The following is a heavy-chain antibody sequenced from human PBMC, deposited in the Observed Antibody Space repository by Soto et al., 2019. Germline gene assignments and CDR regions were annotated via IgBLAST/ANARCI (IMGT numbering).Heavy chain of an antibody. D-gene: IGHD2-2*01. CDR3: ARQLLHDWNYYYYGMDV. Sequence: QITLKESGPTLVKPTQTLTLTCTFSGFSLSTSGVGVGWIRQPPGKALEWLALIYWDDDKRYSPSLKSRLTITKDTSKSQVVLTMTNMDPVDTATYYCARQLLHDWNYYYYGMDVWGQGTTVTVSS. V-gene: IGHV2-5*02. J-gene: IGHJ6*02. CDR2: IYWDDDK. CDR1: GFSLSTSGVG.